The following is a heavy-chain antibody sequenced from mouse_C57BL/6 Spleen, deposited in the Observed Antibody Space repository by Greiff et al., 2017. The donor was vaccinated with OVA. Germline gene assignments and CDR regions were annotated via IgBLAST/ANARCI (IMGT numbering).Heavy chain of an antibody. CDR1: GYTFTSYC. D-gene: IGHD1-1*01. CDR2: IYPRSGNT. Sequence: QVHVQQSGAELARPGASVKLSCKASGYTFTSYCISWVKQRTGQGLEWIGEIYPRSGNTYYNEKFKGKATLTADKSSSTAYMELRSLTSEDSAVYFCARALTTVVAAAFACWGNATLVTVSA. CDR3: ARALTTVVAAAFAC. J-gene: IGHJ3*01. V-gene: IGHV1-81*01.